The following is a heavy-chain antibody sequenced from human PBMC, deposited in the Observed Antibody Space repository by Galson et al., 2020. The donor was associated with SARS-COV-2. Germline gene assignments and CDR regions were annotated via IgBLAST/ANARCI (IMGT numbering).Heavy chain of an antibody. Sequence: GGSLRLSCAASGFTFSSYGMHWVRQAPGKGLEWVAVIWYDGSNKYYADSVKGRFTISRDNSKNTLYLQMNSLRAEDTAVYYCARDSGYSSSWYDENWFDPWGQGTLVTVSS. CDR1: GFTFSSYG. CDR2: IWYDGSNK. J-gene: IGHJ5*02. V-gene: IGHV3-33*01. CDR3: ARDSGYSSSWYDENWFDP. D-gene: IGHD6-13*01.